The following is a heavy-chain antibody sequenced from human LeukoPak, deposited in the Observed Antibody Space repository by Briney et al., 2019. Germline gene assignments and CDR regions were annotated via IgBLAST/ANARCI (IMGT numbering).Heavy chain of an antibody. D-gene: IGHD2-15*01. CDR2: IKQGGSEQ. V-gene: IGHV3-7*04. CDR1: GFTFSSYW. J-gene: IGHJ4*02. Sequence: PGGSLRLSCAASGFTFSSYWMSWVRQAPGKGLEWVADIKQGGSEQYHVDSVKGRFTISRDDAKNSVYLEMNSLRAEDTAVYYCARDGIDYWSQGTLVTVSS. CDR3: ARDGIDY.